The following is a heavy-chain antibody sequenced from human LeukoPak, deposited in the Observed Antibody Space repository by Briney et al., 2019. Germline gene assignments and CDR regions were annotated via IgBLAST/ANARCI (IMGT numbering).Heavy chain of an antibody. J-gene: IGHJ4*02. D-gene: IGHD2-15*01. CDR3: ARGYCSGGSCYIFDY. CDR2: IYTSGST. CDR1: GGSISGYY. Sequence: PSETLSLTCTVPGGSISGYYWSWIRQPAGKGLEWIGRIYTSGSTNYNPSLKSRVTMSVDTSKNQFSLKLTSVTAADTAVYYCARGYCSGGSCYIFDYWGQGSLVTVSS. V-gene: IGHV4-4*07.